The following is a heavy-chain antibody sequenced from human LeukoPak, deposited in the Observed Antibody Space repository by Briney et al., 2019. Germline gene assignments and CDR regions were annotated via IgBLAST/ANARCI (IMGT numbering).Heavy chain of an antibody. Sequence: SETLSLTCTVSGGSISSYYWSWIRQPPGQGLEAFGYIYYSGSTTYNLSLKSRVTISVDTSKTQFSLKLSSVTAADTAVYDCARDSIGYGRPGAFDYWGQGTLVTVSS. J-gene: IGHJ4*02. CDR3: ARDSIGYGRPGAFDY. CDR1: GGSISSYY. D-gene: IGHD5-12*01. V-gene: IGHV4-59*01. CDR2: IYYSGST.